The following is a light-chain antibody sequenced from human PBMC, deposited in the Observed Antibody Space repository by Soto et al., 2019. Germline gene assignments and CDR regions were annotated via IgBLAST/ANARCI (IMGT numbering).Light chain of an antibody. V-gene: IGLV1-44*01. CDR3: AVWDDGLNGYV. CDR1: RSNVGTNL. Sequence: KRVTISCSGRRSNVGTNLVNWYQQLPGTAPKLLIYAHIQRPSGVPDRFSGSTSGTSASLAISGLQSEDEADYYCAVWDDGLNGYVFGTGTKVTVL. J-gene: IGLJ1*01. CDR2: AHI.